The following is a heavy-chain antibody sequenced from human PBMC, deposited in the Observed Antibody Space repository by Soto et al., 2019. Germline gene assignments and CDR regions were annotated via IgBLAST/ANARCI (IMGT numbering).Heavy chain of an antibody. CDR2: ISAYNGNT. V-gene: IGHV1-18*01. Sequence: GASVKVSCKASGYTFTSYGISWVRQAPGQGLEWMGWISAYNGNTNYAQKLQGRVTMTTDTSTSTAYMELRSLRSDDTAVYYCARVVHRYGGNSLGYAFDIWGQGTMVTVSS. CDR3: ARVVHRYGGNSLGYAFDI. CDR1: GYTFTSYG. J-gene: IGHJ3*02. D-gene: IGHD2-21*02.